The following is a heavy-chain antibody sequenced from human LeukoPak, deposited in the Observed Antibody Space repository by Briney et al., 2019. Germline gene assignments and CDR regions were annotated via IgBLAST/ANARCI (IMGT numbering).Heavy chain of an antibody. CDR2: INSDGSST. D-gene: IGHD1-26*01. Sequence: GGSLRLSCAASGFTFSSYWMHWVRQAPGKGLVWVSRINSDGSSTSYADSVKGRFTISRDNAKNTLYLQMNSLRAEDTAVYYCARGPYSGSYDYWGQGTLVTVSS. J-gene: IGHJ4*02. CDR3: ARGPYSGSYDY. CDR1: GFTFSSYW. V-gene: IGHV3-74*01.